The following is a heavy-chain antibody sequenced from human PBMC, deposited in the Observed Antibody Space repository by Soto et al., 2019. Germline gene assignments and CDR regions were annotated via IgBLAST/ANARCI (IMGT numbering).Heavy chain of an antibody. CDR3: GRDAGRRFDY. V-gene: IGHV3-7*01. CDR2: MNRDGSEK. J-gene: IGHJ4*02. D-gene: IGHD6-13*01. CDR1: GFTFSSYW. Sequence: EVQLVESGGGLVQPGGSLRLSCAASGFTFSSYWMTWARQAPGTGLEWVASMNRDGSEKRYVDSVEGRFTISRDNAKNSLFLQMNSLSPDDTAVYYCGRDAGRRFDYWGQGSLVNVS.